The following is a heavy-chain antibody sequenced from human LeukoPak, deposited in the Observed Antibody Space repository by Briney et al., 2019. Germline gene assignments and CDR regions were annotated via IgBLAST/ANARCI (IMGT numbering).Heavy chain of an antibody. J-gene: IGHJ4*02. CDR3: ARSPLPYGAGRGYFDY. D-gene: IGHD3-10*01. V-gene: IGHV4-39*01. CDR1: GGSIRRSYCY. Sequence: SETLSLTCTVFGGSIRRSYCYWGWIRQTPGKGLEWIGSIYDSGSTQYSPSLKSRLTVSVDTSKNQFPLNLTSVTATDTAVYYCARSPLPYGAGRGYFDYWGRGTLVTVSS. CDR2: IYDSGST.